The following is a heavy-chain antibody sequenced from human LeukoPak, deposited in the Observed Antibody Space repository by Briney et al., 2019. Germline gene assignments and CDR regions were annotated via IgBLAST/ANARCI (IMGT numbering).Heavy chain of an antibody. D-gene: IGHD3-3*01. V-gene: IGHV4-39*07. CDR3: ARLRFLVGYGNYYYYMDV. Sequence: SETLSLTCTVSGGSISSSSYYWGWIRQPPGKGLEWIGEINHSGSTNYNPSLKSRVTISVDTSKNQFSLKLSSVTAADTAVYYCARLRFLVGYGNYYYYMDVWGKGTTVTVSS. CDR2: INHSGST. CDR1: GGSISSSSYY. J-gene: IGHJ6*03.